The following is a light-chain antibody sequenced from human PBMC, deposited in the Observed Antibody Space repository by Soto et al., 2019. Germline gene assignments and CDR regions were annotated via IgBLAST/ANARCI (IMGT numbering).Light chain of an antibody. CDR1: QSVSSN. CDR3: QQYGKLAIT. CDR2: GAS. Sequence: RASIDVTSRGRATHSCKDSQSVSSNLAWYQQKPGQAPRLLIYGASTRAAGIPDRFSGSGSGSDFTRTISSLDCGVFAVYYWQQYGKLAITFGLGTRLEIK. J-gene: IGKJ5*01. V-gene: IGKV3D-15*01.